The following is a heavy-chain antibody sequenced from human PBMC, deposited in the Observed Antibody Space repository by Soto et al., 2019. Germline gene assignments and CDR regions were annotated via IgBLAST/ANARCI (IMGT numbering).Heavy chain of an antibody. CDR1: GDSVSSNSAA. CDR2: TFYRSGWFN. Sequence: SQTLSLTCAISGDSVSSNSAAWNWIRQSPSRGLEWLGRTFYRSGWFNNYAVSVKGRISINPDTSKSQFSLQLNSVTPEDTAVYYCAKGGSLGPLTGYAFDSWGRETLVTVSS. D-gene: IGHD5-12*01. J-gene: IGHJ4*02. CDR3: AKGGSLGPLTGYAFDS. V-gene: IGHV6-1*01.